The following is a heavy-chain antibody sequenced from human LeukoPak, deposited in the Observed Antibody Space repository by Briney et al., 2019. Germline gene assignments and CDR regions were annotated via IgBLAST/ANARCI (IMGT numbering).Heavy chain of an antibody. J-gene: IGHJ4*02. CDR3: ARHGRFLYYFDY. D-gene: IGHD3-3*01. CDR1: GYSISSGYY. Sequence: KPSETLSLTCAVSGYSISSGYYWGWIRQPPGKGLEWIGSIYHSGSTYYNPSLKSRVTISVDTSKNQFSLKLSSVTTADTAVHYCARHGRFLYYFDYWGQGTLVTVSS. CDR2: IYHSGST. V-gene: IGHV4-38-2*01.